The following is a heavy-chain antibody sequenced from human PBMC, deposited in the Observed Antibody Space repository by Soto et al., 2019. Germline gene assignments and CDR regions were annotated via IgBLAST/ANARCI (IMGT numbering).Heavy chain of an antibody. CDR3: ARDSLEIVVVVAPYYYYGMDV. V-gene: IGHV1-69*12. J-gene: IGHJ6*02. D-gene: IGHD2-15*01. Sequence: QVQLVQSGAEVKKPGSSVKVSCKASGGTFSSYAISWVRQAPGQGLEWMGGIIPIFGTANYAQKFQGRVTITADESTSTAYMELSSLRSEDTAVYYCARDSLEIVVVVAPYYYYGMDVWGQGTTVTVSS. CDR2: IIPIFGTA. CDR1: GGTFSSYA.